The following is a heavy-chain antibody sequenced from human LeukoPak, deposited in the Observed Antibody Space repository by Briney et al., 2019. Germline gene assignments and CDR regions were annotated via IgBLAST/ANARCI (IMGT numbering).Heavy chain of an antibody. CDR3: ARDQLYYYDSSGYATFDY. V-gene: IGHV3-48*01. Sequence: GGSLRLSCAASGFTFSSYSMNWVRQAPGKGLEWVSYISSDSSTILYGDSVKGRFTISRDNAKNSLFLQMTSLRAEDTAVYYCARDQLYYYDSSGYATFDYWGQGTLVTVSS. J-gene: IGHJ4*02. CDR2: ISSDSSTI. CDR1: GFTFSSYS. D-gene: IGHD3-22*01.